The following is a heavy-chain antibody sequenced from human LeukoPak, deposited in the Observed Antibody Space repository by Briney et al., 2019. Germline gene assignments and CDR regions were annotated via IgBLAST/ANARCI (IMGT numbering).Heavy chain of an antibody. CDR3: ARGRVSSSTWYSTYYYYFYMDV. CDR2: VNHTGSS. CDR1: DDSITMYY. Sequence: SETLSLTCSVSDDSITMYYWTWIRQPPGKGLELVGYVNHTGSSTFNPSPNGRGGISRDTTNNLFSLRLRSVTAADTDVYFCARGRVSSSTWYSTYYYYFYMDVWGNGTTVTVSS. J-gene: IGHJ6*03. V-gene: IGHV4-59*01. D-gene: IGHD1-1*01.